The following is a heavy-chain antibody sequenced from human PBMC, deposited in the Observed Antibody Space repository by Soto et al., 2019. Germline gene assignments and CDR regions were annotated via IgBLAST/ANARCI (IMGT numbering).Heavy chain of an antibody. D-gene: IGHD5-12*01. V-gene: IGHV3-23*01. Sequence: PGGSLRLSCAASGFSFSTYSMSWVRQAPGKGLEWVSAISGSGATTFYADSMKGRFTISRDNSRDTLYLQMNSLRADDTAVYFCAREQCSPLDIYWAEGAVDCVDLWGRGTLVTVSS. CDR1: GFSFSTYS. J-gene: IGHJ5*02. CDR2: ISGSGATT. CDR3: AREQCSPLDIYWAEGAVDCVDL.